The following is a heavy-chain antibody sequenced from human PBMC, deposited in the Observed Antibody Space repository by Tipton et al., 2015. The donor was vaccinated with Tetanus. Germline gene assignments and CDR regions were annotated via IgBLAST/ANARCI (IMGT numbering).Heavy chain of an antibody. Sequence: LRLSCAVSGVSIRNGGYSWNWIRQPAGKGLEWIGYTYHTGGTNYSPSLKSRVTLSLDTTKKQVSLKLSSVTAADTAVYYCARGDYYGSGTYDVWGQGTTVTVPS. CDR1: GVSIRNGGYS. D-gene: IGHD3-10*01. CDR3: ARGDYYGSGTYDV. V-gene: IGHV4-30-2*01. CDR2: TYHTGGT. J-gene: IGHJ6*02.